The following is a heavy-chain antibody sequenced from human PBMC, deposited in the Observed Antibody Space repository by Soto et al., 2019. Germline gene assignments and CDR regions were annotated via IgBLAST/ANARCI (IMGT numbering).Heavy chain of an antibody. CDR1: GVTFSSYG. J-gene: IGHJ2*01. Sequence: QVQLVESGGGVVQPGRSLRLSCAASGVTFSSYGMHWVRQAPGKGLEWVAVISYDGSNTYYADSVKGRFTISRDNSKNTLYLHMNSLRAEDTAVYDCAKMVRGAKWYFDFWGRGTLVTVSS. D-gene: IGHD3-10*01. CDR2: ISYDGSNT. V-gene: IGHV3-30*18. CDR3: AKMVRGAKWYFDF.